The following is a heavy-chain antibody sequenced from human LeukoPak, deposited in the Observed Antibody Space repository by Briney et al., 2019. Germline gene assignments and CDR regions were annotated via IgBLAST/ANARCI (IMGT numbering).Heavy chain of an antibody. CDR3: AWLTFGDFLIGYY. Sequence: GGSLRLSCAASGFTFGSHWMLWVRQAPGKGLVWVSRINSDGSSTNYADSVKGRFAIFRDNAKNTLYLRMNSLRAEDTAVYYCAWLTFGDFLIGYYWGQGTLVTVSS. J-gene: IGHJ4*02. V-gene: IGHV3-74*01. CDR1: GFTFGSHW. CDR2: INSDGSST. D-gene: IGHD3-16*01.